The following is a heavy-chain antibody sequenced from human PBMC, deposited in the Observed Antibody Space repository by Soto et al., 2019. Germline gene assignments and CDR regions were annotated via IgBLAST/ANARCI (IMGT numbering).Heavy chain of an antibody. J-gene: IGHJ4*02. CDR3: ARDHGYSFDY. V-gene: IGHV3-48*02. CDR1: GFTFSSYT. D-gene: IGHD5-18*01. Sequence: PGGSLRLSCAASGFTFSSYTMNWVRQAPGKGLEWVSFISSSSSTIYYADSVKGRFTVSRDNPRNPLYLQMNSLRDEDTAVYYCARDHGYSFDYWGQGTLVTVSS. CDR2: ISSSSSTI.